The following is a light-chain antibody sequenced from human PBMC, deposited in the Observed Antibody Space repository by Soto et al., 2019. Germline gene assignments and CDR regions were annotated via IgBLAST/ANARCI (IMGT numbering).Light chain of an antibody. J-gene: IGLJ2*01. V-gene: IGLV2-14*03. CDR3: SSYASNGDVL. Sequence: QSALTQPASVSGSPGQSITISCTGTSSDVGTYEYVSWYQHHPGKAPKLMIYDVSNRPSWVSDRCSGSKSGNTASLTISGLQAEDEADYYCSSYASNGDVLFGGGTKLTVL. CDR1: SSDVGTYEY. CDR2: DVS.